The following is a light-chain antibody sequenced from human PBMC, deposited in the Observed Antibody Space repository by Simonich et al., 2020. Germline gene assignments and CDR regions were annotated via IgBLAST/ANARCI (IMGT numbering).Light chain of an antibody. V-gene: IGKV3D-20*01. J-gene: IGKJ2*01. CDR1: QSVSSSY. CDR2: DAS. CDR3: QQYGSSPYT. Sequence: EIVLTQSPGTLSLSPGERATLSCRASQSVSSSYLAWYQQKPGLAPRLLIYDASSRATGIPDRFSGSGSGTDCTLTISRLEPEDFAVYYCQQYGSSPYTFGQGTKLEIK.